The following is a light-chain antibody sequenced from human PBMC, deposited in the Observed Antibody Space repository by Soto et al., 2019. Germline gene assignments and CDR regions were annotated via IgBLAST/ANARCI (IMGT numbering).Light chain of an antibody. CDR1: QSVSSSY. CDR3: QQYKNWPPIT. V-gene: IGKV3-20*01. J-gene: IGKJ5*01. CDR2: RAS. Sequence: EIVLTQSPGTLSLSPGERATLSCRASQSVSSSYLAWYQQKPGQAPKVLIYRASSRATGIPDRFSGSGSGTDFTLTISSLQSEDFAVYFCQQYKNWPPITFGQGTRLENK.